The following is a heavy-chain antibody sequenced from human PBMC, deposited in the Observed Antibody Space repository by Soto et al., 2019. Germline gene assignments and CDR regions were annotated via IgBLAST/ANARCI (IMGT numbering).Heavy chain of an antibody. CDR2: INHSGST. D-gene: IGHD3-10*01. Sequence: SETLSLTCAVYGGYFSGYYWSWIRQPPGKGLEWIGEINHSGSTNYNPSLKSRVTISVDTSKNQFSLKLSSVTAADTAVYYCARGRRSPEWFGELSGWFDPWGQGTLVTVSS. V-gene: IGHV4-34*01. J-gene: IGHJ5*02. CDR3: ARGRRSPEWFGELSGWFDP. CDR1: GGYFSGYY.